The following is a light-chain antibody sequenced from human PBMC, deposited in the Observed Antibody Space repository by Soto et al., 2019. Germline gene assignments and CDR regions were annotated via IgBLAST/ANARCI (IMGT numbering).Light chain of an antibody. CDR1: SSDVGSYNR. CDR3: SSYAGSSTVV. CDR2: EVS. V-gene: IGLV2-18*02. J-gene: IGLJ2*01. Sequence: QSVLTQPPSVSGSPGQSVTISCTGTSSDVGSYNRVSWYQQPPGTAPKLMISEVSNRPSGVPDRFSGSKSGNTASLTISGHQAEDEADYFCSSYAGSSTVVFGGGTKLTVL.